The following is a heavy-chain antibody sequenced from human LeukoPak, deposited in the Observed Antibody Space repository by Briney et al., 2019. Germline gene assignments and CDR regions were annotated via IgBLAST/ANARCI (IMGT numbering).Heavy chain of an antibody. Sequence: ASVKVSCKAPGYTFTGYYMHWVRQAPGQGLEWMGWINPNSGGTNYAQKFQGRVTMTRDTSISTAYMELGRLRSDDTAVYYCARPLGSQGSYPLYNYWGQGTLVTVSS. J-gene: IGHJ4*02. CDR1: GYTFTGYY. CDR3: ARPLGSQGSYPLYNY. D-gene: IGHD3-16*01. V-gene: IGHV1-2*02. CDR2: INPNSGGT.